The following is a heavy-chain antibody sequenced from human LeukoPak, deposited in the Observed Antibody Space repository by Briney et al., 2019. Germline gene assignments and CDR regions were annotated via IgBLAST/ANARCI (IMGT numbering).Heavy chain of an antibody. CDR3: AITMVRGVIHTSFDY. Sequence: ASVKVSCKASGYTFTSYAMHWVRQAPGQRLEWMGWINAGNGNTKYSQKFQGRVTITRDTSASTAYMELSSLRSEDTAVYYCAITMVRGVIHTSFDYWGQGTLVTVSS. CDR1: GYTFTSYA. D-gene: IGHD3-10*01. J-gene: IGHJ4*02. V-gene: IGHV1-3*01. CDR2: INAGNGNT.